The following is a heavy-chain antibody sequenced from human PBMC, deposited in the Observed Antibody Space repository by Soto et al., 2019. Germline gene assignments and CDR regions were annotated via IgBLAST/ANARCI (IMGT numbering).Heavy chain of an antibody. V-gene: IGHV3-48*01. D-gene: IGHD3-22*01. CDR3: ARDDYPYYDDSSGYHFDY. J-gene: IGHJ4*02. CDR1: GFTFNTYN. CDR2: ISDSSSTI. Sequence: PGGSLGLSCAASGFTFNTYNMNWVRQAPGKGLEWVSYISDSSSTIHYADSVKGRFTISRDNAKNSLYLQMNSLRAEDTAVYYCARDDYPYYDDSSGYHFDYWGQGA.